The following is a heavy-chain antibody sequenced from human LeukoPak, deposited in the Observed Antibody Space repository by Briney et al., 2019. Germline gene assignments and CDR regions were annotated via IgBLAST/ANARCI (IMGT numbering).Heavy chain of an antibody. D-gene: IGHD5-18*01. CDR1: GFTFSSYS. Sequence: PGGSLRLSCAASGFTFSSYSMNWVRQAPGKGLEWVSYISSSSSTIYYADSVKGRSTISRDNAKNSLYLQMNSLRDEDTAVYYCARERDTAMVDYFDYWGQGTLVTVSS. J-gene: IGHJ4*02. CDR3: ARERDTAMVDYFDY. V-gene: IGHV3-48*02. CDR2: ISSSSSTI.